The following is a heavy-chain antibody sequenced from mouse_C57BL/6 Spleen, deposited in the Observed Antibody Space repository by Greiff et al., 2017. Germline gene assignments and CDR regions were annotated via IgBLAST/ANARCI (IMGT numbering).Heavy chain of an antibody. CDR1: GYTFTDYN. CDR3: ARLNYYGSSYYFDY. Sequence: EVQLQQSGPELVKPGASVKMSCKASGYTFTDYNMHWVKQSHGKSLEWIGYINPNNGGTSYNQKFKGKATLTVNKSSSTAYMELRSLTSEYSAVYYCARLNYYGSSYYFDYWGQGTTLTVSS. D-gene: IGHD1-1*01. J-gene: IGHJ2*01. CDR2: INPNNGGT. V-gene: IGHV1-22*01.